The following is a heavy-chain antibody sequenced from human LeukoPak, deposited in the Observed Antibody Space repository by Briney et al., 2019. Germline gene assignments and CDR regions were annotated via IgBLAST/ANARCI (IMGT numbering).Heavy chain of an antibody. CDR1: GGSISSSSYY. J-gene: IGHJ4*02. CDR3: ASPAYCSSTRCYTSDY. Sequence: SETLSLTCTVSGGSISSSSYYWGWIRQPPGKGLEWIGSIYYSGSTYYNPSLESRVTISVDTSKNQFSLKLSSVTAADTAVYYCASPAYCSSTRCYTSDYWGQGTLVTVSS. D-gene: IGHD2-2*02. V-gene: IGHV4-39*01. CDR2: IYYSGST.